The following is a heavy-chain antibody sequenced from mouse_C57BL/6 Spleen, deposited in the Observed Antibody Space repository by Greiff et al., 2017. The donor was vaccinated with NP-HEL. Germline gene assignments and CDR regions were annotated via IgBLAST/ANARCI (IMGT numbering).Heavy chain of an antibody. V-gene: IGHV1-19*01. CDR3: ARWEDYGSSYDY. J-gene: IGHJ2*01. CDR2: INPYNGGT. D-gene: IGHD1-1*01. CDR1: GYTFTDYY. Sequence: EVQLQQSGPVLVKPGASVKMSCKASGYTFTDYYMNWVKQSHGKSLEWIGVINPYNGGTSYNQKFKGTATLTVDKSSSTAYMELNSLTSEDSAVYYCARWEDYGSSYDYWGQGTTLTVSS.